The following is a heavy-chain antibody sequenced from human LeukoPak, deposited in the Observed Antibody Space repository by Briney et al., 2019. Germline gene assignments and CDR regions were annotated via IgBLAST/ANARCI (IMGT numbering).Heavy chain of an antibody. D-gene: IGHD1-26*01. J-gene: IGHJ4*02. Sequence: SVKVSCKASGGTFSSYAISWVRQAPGQGLEWMGGIIPIFGTANYAQKFQGRVTITTDESTGTAYMELSSLRSEDTAVYYCARSRWERTTSSFDYWGQGTLVTVSS. CDR1: GGTFSSYA. V-gene: IGHV1-69*05. CDR2: IIPIFGTA. CDR3: ARSRWERTTSSFDY.